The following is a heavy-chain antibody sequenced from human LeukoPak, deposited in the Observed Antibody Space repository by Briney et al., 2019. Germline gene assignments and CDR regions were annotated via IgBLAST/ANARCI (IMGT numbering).Heavy chain of an antibody. CDR2: MNANSGGT. CDR1: GYTFTDYY. D-gene: IGHD6-19*01. V-gene: IGHV1-2*02. J-gene: IGHJ4*02. CDR3: ARENSDWAFDY. Sequence: ASVKVSCKASGYTFTDYYIHWVRQAPGQGLEWMGWMNANSGGTKYAQKFRGRVTMTRDTSISTAYMELSRLGSGDTAVYYCARENSDWAFDYWGQETLVSVSS.